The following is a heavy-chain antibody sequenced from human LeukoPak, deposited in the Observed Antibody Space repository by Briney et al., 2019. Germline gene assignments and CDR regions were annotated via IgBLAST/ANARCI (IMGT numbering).Heavy chain of an antibody. CDR2: IWYDGSNK. D-gene: IGHD1-26*01. Sequence: GGSLRPSCAASGFTFSSYGMHWVRQAPGKGLEWVAVIWYDGSNKYYADSVKGRFTISRDNSKDTLYLQMNSLRAEDTALYYCAKKVVVGATSPYSDFQDWGQGTLVTVSS. CDR1: GFTFSSYG. V-gene: IGHV3-33*06. J-gene: IGHJ1*01. CDR3: AKKVVVGATSPYSDFQD.